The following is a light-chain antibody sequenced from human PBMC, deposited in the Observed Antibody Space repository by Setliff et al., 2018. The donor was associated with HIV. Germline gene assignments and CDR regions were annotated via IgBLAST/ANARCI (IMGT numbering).Light chain of an antibody. J-gene: IGLJ1*01. V-gene: IGLV2-14*01. CDR2: EVS. Sequence: QSVLTQPASVSGSPGQSITISCTGTSSDVGGYNYVSWYQQHPAKAPKLMIYEVSNRPSGVSNRFSGPKSGTSASLAISGLHSEDEADNYCAAWDDSLNGAGVVGTGTKVTVL. CDR3: AAWDDSLNGAGV. CDR1: SSDVGGYNY.